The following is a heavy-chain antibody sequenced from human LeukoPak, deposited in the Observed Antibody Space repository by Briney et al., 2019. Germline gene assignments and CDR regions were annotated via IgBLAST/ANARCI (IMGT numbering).Heavy chain of an antibody. CDR3: ANYDRITWHCHDY. D-gene: IGHD3-22*01. J-gene: IGHJ4*02. V-gene: IGHV3-21*01. Sequence: GGSLRLSCAASGFTFSSYSMNWVRQAPGKGLEWVSSISSSSSYIYYADSVKGRFTISRDNAKNSLYPQMNSLRAEDTAVYFRANYDRITWHCHDYWGQRTLVTVSS. CDR1: GFTFSSYS. CDR2: ISSSSSYI.